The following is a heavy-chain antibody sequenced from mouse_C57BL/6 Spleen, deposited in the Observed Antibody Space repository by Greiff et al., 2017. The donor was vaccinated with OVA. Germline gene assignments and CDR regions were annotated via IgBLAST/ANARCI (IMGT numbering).Heavy chain of an antibody. CDR3: VRDGSSHAWFAY. Sequence: EVQGVESGGGLVQPKGSLKLSCAASGFSFNTYAMNWVRQAPGKGLEWVARIRSKSNNYATYYADSVKDRFTISRDDSESMLYLQMNNLKTEDTAMYYCVRDGSSHAWFAYWGQGTLVTVSA. CDR2: IRSKSNNYAT. J-gene: IGHJ3*01. D-gene: IGHD1-1*01. V-gene: IGHV10-1*01. CDR1: GFSFNTYA.